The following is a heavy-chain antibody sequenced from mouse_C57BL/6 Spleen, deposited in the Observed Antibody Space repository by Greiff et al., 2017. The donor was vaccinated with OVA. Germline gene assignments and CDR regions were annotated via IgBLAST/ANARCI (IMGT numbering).Heavy chain of an antibody. CDR3: ARYYYGSTDY. CDR1: GYTFTSYW. V-gene: IGHV1-59*01. J-gene: IGHJ2*01. D-gene: IGHD1-1*01. Sequence: QVQLQQPGAELVRPGTSVKLSCKASGYTFTSYWMHWVKQRPGQGLEWIGVIDPSDSYTNYNQKFKGKATLTVDTSSSTAYMQLSSLTSEDSAVYYCARYYYGSTDYWGQGTTLTVSS. CDR2: IDPSDSYT.